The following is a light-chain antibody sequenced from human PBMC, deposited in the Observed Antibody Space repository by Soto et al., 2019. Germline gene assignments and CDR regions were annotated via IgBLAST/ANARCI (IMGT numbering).Light chain of an antibody. Sequence: DIQMTQSPSTLSASVGDTVTITCRASQSISNWLAWYQQKPGQAPKLLIHKASTLESGVPSRFSVSGSGTEITLNISSLTTDDFATFYCQQYDRFPYTFGQGNKLEIK. V-gene: IGKV1-5*03. CDR2: KAS. CDR3: QQYDRFPYT. J-gene: IGKJ2*01. CDR1: QSISNW.